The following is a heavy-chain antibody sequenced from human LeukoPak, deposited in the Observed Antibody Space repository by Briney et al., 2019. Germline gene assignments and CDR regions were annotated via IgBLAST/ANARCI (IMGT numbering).Heavy chain of an antibody. CDR3: AKRTNFNSGSHDY. CDR1: GFTFSSHA. J-gene: IGHJ4*02. D-gene: IGHD3-10*01. V-gene: IGHV3-23*01. CDR2: ISGSGGST. Sequence: GGSLRLSCTASGFTFSSHAMSWVRQAPGKGLQWVSGISGSGGSTYYADSVKGRFTISSDNPKNTLYMQMNSLRAEDTAVYYCAKRTNFNSGSHDYWGQGTLVTVSS.